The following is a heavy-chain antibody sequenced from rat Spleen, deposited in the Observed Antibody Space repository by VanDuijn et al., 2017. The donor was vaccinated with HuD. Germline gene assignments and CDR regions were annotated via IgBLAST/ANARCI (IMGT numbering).Heavy chain of an antibody. V-gene: IGHV5-7*01. J-gene: IGHJ3*01. CDR1: GFTFSDYY. CDR3: ATPTPGIPFAY. Sequence: EVQLVESGGGLVQPGRSLKLSCAASGFTFSDYYMAWVRQAPTKGLEWVATISYDGSTTYYRDSVKGRFTISRDDGKSTLYLEMDSLRSEDTATYYCATPTPGIPFAYWGQGTLVTVSS. D-gene: IGHD1-4*01. CDR2: ISYDGSTT.